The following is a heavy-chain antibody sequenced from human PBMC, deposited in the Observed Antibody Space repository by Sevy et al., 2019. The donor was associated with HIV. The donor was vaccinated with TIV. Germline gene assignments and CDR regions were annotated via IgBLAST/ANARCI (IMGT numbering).Heavy chain of an antibody. CDR2: ISWNSGSI. D-gene: IGHD6-13*01. J-gene: IGHJ4*02. CDR3: AKDISSGSSSWGGDY. V-gene: IGHV3-9*01. CDR1: GFTFDDYA. Sequence: GGSLRLSCAASGFTFDDYAMHWVRQAPGKGLEWVSGISWNSGSIGYADSVKGRFTISRDNAKNSLYLQMNSLRAGDTALYYCAKDISSGSSSWGGDYWGQGTLVTVSS.